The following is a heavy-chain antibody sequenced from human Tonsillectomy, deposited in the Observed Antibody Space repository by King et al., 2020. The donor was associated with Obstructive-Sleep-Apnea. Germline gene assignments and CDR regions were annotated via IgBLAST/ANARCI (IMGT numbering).Heavy chain of an antibody. D-gene: IGHD5-24*01. CDR1: GGSISGSGDY. J-gene: IGHJ5*02. Sequence: VPLQESGPGLVKPSQTLSLTCTVSGGSISGSGDYWRWIRQYPGKGLEWIGYIYHSGSTFYNPSLRGRVTISVDTSKNQFSLELSSVTAADTAVYYCARDGYTATASWGQGTLVTVSS. CDR3: ARDGYTATAS. V-gene: IGHV4-31*03. CDR2: IYHSGST.